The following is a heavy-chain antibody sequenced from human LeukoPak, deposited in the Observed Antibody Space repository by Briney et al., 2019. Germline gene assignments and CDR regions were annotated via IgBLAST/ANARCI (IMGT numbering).Heavy chain of an antibody. CDR3: ARDRGGMATPDRY. CDR1: GGTFSSYA. J-gene: IGHJ4*02. Sequence: EASVKVSCKASGGTFSSYAISWVRQAPGQGLEWMGRIIPTLGIANYAQKLQGRVTITADKSTSTAYMKLRSLRSDDTAVYYCARDRGGMATPDRYWGQGTLVTVSS. D-gene: IGHD5-24*01. V-gene: IGHV1-69*04. CDR2: IIPTLGIA.